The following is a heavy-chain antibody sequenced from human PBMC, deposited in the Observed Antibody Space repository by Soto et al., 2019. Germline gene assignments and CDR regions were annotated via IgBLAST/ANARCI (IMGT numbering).Heavy chain of an antibody. J-gene: IGHJ3*02. Sequence: QVQLVESGGGVVQPGRSLRLSCAASGFTFSSYGMHWVRQAPGKGLEWVAVISYDGSNKYYADSVKGRFTISRDNSKNTLYLQMNSLRAEDTAVYYCAKTGSYYPNDAFDIWGQGTMVTVSS. CDR2: ISYDGSNK. V-gene: IGHV3-30*18. CDR1: GFTFSSYG. CDR3: AKTGSYYPNDAFDI. D-gene: IGHD1-26*01.